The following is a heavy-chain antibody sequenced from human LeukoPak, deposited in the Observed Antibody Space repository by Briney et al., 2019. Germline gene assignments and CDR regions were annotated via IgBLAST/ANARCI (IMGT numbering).Heavy chain of an antibody. J-gene: IGHJ3*02. V-gene: IGHV4-59*01. CDR3: ARVRRWLPLSPGSVYAFDI. Sequence: SETLSLTCTVSGGSISSYYWSWIRQPPGKGLEWIGYIYYSGSTNYNPSLKSRVTISVDTSKNQFSLKLSSVTAADTAVYYCARVRRWLPLSPGSVYAFDIWGQGTMVTVSS. CDR2: IYYSGST. CDR1: GGSISSYY. D-gene: IGHD5-24*01.